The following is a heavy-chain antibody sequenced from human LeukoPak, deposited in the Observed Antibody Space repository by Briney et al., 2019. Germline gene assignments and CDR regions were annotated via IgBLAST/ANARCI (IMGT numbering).Heavy chain of an antibody. Sequence: SETLSLTCAVSGASISNYYWSWIRQPPGKGLEWIGYIYYSGITNYNPSGGSPDYNPSLKSRVTISVDTSKNQFYLKLSSVTAADTAVYYCARGPLPRLFGMDVWGQGTTVTVSS. J-gene: IGHJ6*02. CDR2: IYYSGIT. CDR1: GASISNYY. CDR3: ARGPLPRLFGMDV. V-gene: IGHV4-59*08.